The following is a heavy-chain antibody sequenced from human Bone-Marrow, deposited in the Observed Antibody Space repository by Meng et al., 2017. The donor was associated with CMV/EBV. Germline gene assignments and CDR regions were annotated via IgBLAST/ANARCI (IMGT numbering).Heavy chain of an antibody. CDR3: TRVDTYCGGDCYFPVDY. D-gene: IGHD2-21*01. J-gene: IGHJ4*02. CDR1: GFTFDDYD. CDR2: INWNGGST. Sequence: LTCAVSGFTFDDYDMSWVRQAPAKGLEWVSGINWNGGSTGYADSVKGRCTISRDNAKSSLYLQMSSLTAEDTALYYCTRVDTYCGGDCYFPVDYWGQGTLVTVSS. V-gene: IGHV3-20*04.